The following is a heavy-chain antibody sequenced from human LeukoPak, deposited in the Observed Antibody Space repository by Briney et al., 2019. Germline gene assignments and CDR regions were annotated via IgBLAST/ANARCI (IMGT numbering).Heavy chain of an antibody. CDR3: TTERYGPYYYYGMDV. D-gene: IGHD4-17*01. CDR1: AFTFSDAW. J-gene: IGHJ6*02. Sequence: GGSLRLSCAASAFTFSDAWMSWVRQAPGKGLEWVGRIKSKTDGGTTDYAAPVKGRFTISRDDSKHTLYLQMNSLKTEDTAVYYCTTERYGPYYYYGMDVWGQGTTVTVSS. V-gene: IGHV3-15*01. CDR2: IKSKTDGGTT.